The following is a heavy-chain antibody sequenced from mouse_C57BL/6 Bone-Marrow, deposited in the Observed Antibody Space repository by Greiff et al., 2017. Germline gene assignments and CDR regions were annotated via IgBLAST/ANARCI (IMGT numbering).Heavy chain of an antibody. V-gene: IGHV1-69*01. D-gene: IGHD3-3*01. CDR1: GYTFTSYW. CDR2: IDPSDSYT. J-gene: IGHJ3*01. Sequence: QVQLKQPGAELVMPGASVKLSCKASGYTFTSYWMHWVKQRPGQGLEWIGEIDPSDSYTNYNQKFKGKSTLTVDKSSSTAYMQLSSLTSEDSAVYYCATPGRGFAYWGQGTLVTVSA. CDR3: ATPGRGFAY.